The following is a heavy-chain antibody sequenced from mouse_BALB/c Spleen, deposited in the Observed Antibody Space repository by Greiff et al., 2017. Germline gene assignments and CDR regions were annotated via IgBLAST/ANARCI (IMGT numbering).Heavy chain of an antibody. CDR1: GYSITSGYY. Sequence: EVKLVESGPGLVKPSQSLSLTCSVTGYSITSGYYWNWIRQFPGNKLEWMGYISYDGSNNYNPSLKNRISITRDTSKNQFFLKLNSVTTEDTATYYCATAYYGNYVWYFDVWGAGTTVTVSS. J-gene: IGHJ1*01. V-gene: IGHV3-6*02. CDR2: ISYDGSN. CDR3: ATAYYGNYVWYFDV. D-gene: IGHD2-10*01.